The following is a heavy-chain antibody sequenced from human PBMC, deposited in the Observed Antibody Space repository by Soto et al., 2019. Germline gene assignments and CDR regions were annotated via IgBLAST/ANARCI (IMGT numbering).Heavy chain of an antibody. Sequence: GGSLRLSCAASGFTFSSYAMSWVRQAPGKGLEWVSAISGSGGSTYYADSVKGRFTISRDNSKNTLYLQMNSLRAEDTAVYYCAKDLYLWGVPGGMDVWGQGTTVTVSS. J-gene: IGHJ6*02. D-gene: IGHD3-10*01. V-gene: IGHV3-23*01. CDR2: ISGSGGST. CDR1: GFTFSSYA. CDR3: AKDLYLWGVPGGMDV.